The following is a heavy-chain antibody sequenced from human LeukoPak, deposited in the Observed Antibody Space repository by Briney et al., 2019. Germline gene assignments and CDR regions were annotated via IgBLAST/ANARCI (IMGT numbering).Heavy chain of an antibody. J-gene: IGHJ6*03. V-gene: IGHV4-38-2*02. CDR1: GYSISSGYY. CDR2: IYHSGST. CDR3: ARDKLKVQLWSPGHYYMDV. D-gene: IGHD5-18*01. Sequence: SETLSLTYTVSGYSISSGYYWGWIRQPPGKGLEWIGSIYHSGSTYYNPSLKSRVTISVDTSKNQFSLKLSSVTAADTAVYYCARDKLKVQLWSPGHYYMDVWGKGTTVTVSS.